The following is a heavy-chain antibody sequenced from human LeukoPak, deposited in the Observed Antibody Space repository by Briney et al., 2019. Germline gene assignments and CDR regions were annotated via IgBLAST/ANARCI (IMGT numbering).Heavy chain of an antibody. D-gene: IGHD3-10*01. Sequence: GGSLRLSCAASGFTFSNYGMHWVRQAPGKGLEWVAFIRYDGSNKYYADSVKGRFTISRDNSKNTLYLQMNSLRAEDTAVYYCARDRAYYSGSGDVGSWGQGTLVTVSS. V-gene: IGHV3-30*02. CDR3: ARDRAYYSGSGDVGS. J-gene: IGHJ5*02. CDR1: GFTFSNYG. CDR2: IRYDGSNK.